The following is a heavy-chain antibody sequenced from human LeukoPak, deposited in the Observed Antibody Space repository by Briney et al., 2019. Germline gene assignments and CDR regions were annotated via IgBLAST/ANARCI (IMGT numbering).Heavy chain of an antibody. CDR2: IIPILGIA. V-gene: IGHV1-69*04. Sequence: SVKVSCKASGGTFSSYAISWVRQGPGQGLEWMGRIIPILGIANYAQKFQGRVTITADKSTSTAYMELSSLRSEDTAVYYCCLGYSGYDRVGIFDYWGQGTLVTVAS. J-gene: IGHJ4*02. CDR3: CLGYSGYDRVGIFDY. CDR1: GGTFSSYA. D-gene: IGHD5-12*01.